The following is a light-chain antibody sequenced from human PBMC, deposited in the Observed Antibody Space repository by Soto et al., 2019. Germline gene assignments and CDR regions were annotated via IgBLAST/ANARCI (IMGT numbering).Light chain of an antibody. Sequence: DIQMTQSPSSVSGSIGERVTITCRASQSISIYLAWYQQEQGTAPKLLIYTASTLKSGVPSRFSGSGSGTEFTLTISSLQPDDFATYYCQQYNSYSFGQGTKVDIK. CDR3: QQYNSYS. CDR1: QSISIY. CDR2: TAS. J-gene: IGKJ1*01. V-gene: IGKV1-5*03.